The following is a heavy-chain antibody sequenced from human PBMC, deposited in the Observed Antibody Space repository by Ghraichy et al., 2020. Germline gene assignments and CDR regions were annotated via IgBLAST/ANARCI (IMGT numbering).Heavy chain of an antibody. D-gene: IGHD6-13*01. J-gene: IGHJ4*02. CDR3: AKDAYSKPDY. Sequence: GGSLRLSCAASGFTFSSSWMSWVRQAPGKGLEWVANINQAGSVKNYVDSVKGRFTISRDNAKNSLYLQMNSLRAEDTALYYCAKDAYSKPDYWGQGTLVTVSS. CDR2: INQAGSVK. V-gene: IGHV3-7*03. CDR1: GFTFSSSW.